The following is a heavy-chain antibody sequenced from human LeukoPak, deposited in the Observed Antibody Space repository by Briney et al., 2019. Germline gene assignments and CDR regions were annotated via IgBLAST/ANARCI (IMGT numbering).Heavy chain of an antibody. V-gene: IGHV3-11*06. CDR1: GFTFSDYY. D-gene: IGHD3-10*01. CDR3: ARDPRRRGYYGMDV. J-gene: IGHJ6*04. CDR2: ISSSSSYT. Sequence: PGGSVRLSCAASGFTFSDYYMSWIRQAPGKGLEWVSYISSSSSYTNYADSVKGRFTISRDNAKDSLYLQMNSLRAEDTAVYYCARDPRRRGYYGMDVWGKGTTVTVSS.